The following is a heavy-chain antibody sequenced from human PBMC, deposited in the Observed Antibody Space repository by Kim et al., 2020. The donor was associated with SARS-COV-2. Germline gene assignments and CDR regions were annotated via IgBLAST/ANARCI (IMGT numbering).Heavy chain of an antibody. Sequence: SETLSLICAVYGGSFSGYYWSWIRQPPGKGLEWIGEINHSGSTNYNPSLKSRVTISVDTSKNQFSLKLSSVTAADTAVYYCAGEGDSGWSSEDYWGQGTLVTVSS. CDR2: INHSGST. J-gene: IGHJ4*02. V-gene: IGHV4-34*01. CDR3: AGEGDSGWSSEDY. D-gene: IGHD5-12*01. CDR1: GGSFSGYY.